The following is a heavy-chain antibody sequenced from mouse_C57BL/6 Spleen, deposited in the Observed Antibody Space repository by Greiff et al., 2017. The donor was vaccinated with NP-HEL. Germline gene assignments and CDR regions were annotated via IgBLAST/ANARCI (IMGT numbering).Heavy chain of an antibody. CDR3: ARPTGRGGYYFDY. V-gene: IGHV1-82*01. CDR2: IYPGDGDT. CDR1: GYAFSSSW. J-gene: IGHJ2*01. Sequence: QVQLQQSGPELVKPGASVKISCKASGYAFSSSWMNWVKQRPGKGLEWIGRIYPGDGDTNYNGKFKGKATLTADKSSSTAYMQLSSLTSEDSAVYFCARPTGRGGYYFDYWGKGTTLTVSS. D-gene: IGHD4-1*02.